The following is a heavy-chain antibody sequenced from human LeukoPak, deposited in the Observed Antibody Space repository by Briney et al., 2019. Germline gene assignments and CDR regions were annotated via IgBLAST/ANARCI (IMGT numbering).Heavy chain of an antibody. D-gene: IGHD6-19*01. Sequence: GGSLRLSCAASGFTFSSYAMHWVRQAPGKGLEWVAVISYDGSNKYYADSVKGRFTISRDNSKNTLYLQMNSLRAEDTAVYYCARDHQGAVAFWGQGTLVTVSS. CDR2: ISYDGSNK. J-gene: IGHJ4*02. V-gene: IGHV3-30-3*01. CDR3: ARDHQGAVAF. CDR1: GFTFSSYA.